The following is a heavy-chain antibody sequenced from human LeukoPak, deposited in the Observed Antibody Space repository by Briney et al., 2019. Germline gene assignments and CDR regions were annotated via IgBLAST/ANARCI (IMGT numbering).Heavy chain of an antibody. Sequence: GESLKISCKGSGYSFPTYWIAWVRQMPGKGLEWMGLIYPDESNIRYSPSFQGQVTISADKSISTAYLQWSSLKASDTAMYYCARPPSRGYSSSFEYWGRGTLVTVSS. CDR1: GYSFPTYW. V-gene: IGHV5-51*01. CDR2: IYPDESNI. J-gene: IGHJ4*02. CDR3: ARPPSRGYSSSFEY. D-gene: IGHD2-2*03.